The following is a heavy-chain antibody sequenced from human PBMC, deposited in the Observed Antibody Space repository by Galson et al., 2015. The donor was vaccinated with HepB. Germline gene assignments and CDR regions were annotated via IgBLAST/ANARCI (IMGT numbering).Heavy chain of an antibody. CDR2: INPTTGST. V-gene: IGHV1-46*04. D-gene: IGHD6-19*01. Sequence: SVKVSCKASGYSFTDYYMHWVRQAPGQGLEWMGIINPTTGSTSYMEKLQGRFTMTRDTSTSTFYMELSSLRSEDTAIYFCARSLIAVAGSDYWGQGTLVTVSS. CDR3: ARSLIAVAGSDY. CDR1: GYSFTDYY. J-gene: IGHJ4*02.